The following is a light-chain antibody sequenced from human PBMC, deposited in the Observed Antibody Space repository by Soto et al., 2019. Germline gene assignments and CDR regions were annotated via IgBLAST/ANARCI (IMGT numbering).Light chain of an antibody. CDR1: SSDVGSYNL. CDR2: EGI. Sequence: QSALTQPASVSGSPGQSITISCTGTSSDVGSYNLVSWYQQHPGKAPKLMLYEGIKRPSGVSNRFSGSKSGNTASLTISGIQAEDEADYYCYSYANSSYVFGTGTKLTVL. J-gene: IGLJ1*01. V-gene: IGLV2-23*01. CDR3: YSYANSSYV.